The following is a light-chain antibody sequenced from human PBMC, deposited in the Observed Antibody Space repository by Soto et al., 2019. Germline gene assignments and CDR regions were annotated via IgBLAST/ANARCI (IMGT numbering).Light chain of an antibody. V-gene: IGLV2-8*01. J-gene: IGLJ1*01. CDR2: EVF. CDR3: LSYVGRETGV. CDR1: SSDVGGYNY. Sequence: QSALTQPASVSGSPGQSITISCTGTSSDVGGYNYVSWYQQHPGKAPKLLIYEVFRRPSGVPDRFSASKSGNTASLTVSGLQPEDEADYYCLSYVGRETGVFGSGTKVTVL.